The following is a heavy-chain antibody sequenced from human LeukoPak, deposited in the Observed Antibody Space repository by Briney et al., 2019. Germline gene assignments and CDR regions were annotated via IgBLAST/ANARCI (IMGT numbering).Heavy chain of an antibody. J-gene: IGHJ4*02. CDR3: ATPTSCTSPFDY. Sequence: GGSLRLSCAASGFTFSSYWMTWVRQAPGEGLEWVANIKQDGSEKYYVDSVKGRFTISRDNAKNSLYLQMNSLRAEDTAVYYCATPTSCTSPFDYWGQGPLVPVSS. V-gene: IGHV3-7*01. D-gene: IGHD2-8*01. CDR2: IKQDGSEK. CDR1: GFTFSSYW.